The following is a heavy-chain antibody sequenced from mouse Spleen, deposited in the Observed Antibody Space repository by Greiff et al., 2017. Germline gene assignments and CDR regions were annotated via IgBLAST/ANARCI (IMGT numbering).Heavy chain of an antibody. J-gene: IGHJ2*01. CDR3: ARPPYYGKGLYFDY. CDR2: IYPRDGST. Sequence: VQRVESDAELVKPGASVKISCKVSGYTFTDHTIHWMKQRPEQGLEWIGYIYPRDGSTKYNEKFKGKATLTADKSSSTAYMQLNSLTSEDSAVYFCARPPYYGKGLYFDYWGQGTTLTVSS. D-gene: IGHD2-10*01. CDR1: GYTFTDHT. V-gene: IGHV1-78*01.